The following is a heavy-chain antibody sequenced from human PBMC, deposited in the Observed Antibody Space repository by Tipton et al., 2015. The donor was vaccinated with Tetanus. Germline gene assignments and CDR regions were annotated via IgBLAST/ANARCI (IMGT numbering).Heavy chain of an antibody. Sequence: TLSLTCTVSGASISNSSSYWGWIRQSPGKGLEWIGNIYFSGSTYYNPSLKSRVTISVDTSKNQFSLRLNSVTAADSATYYCARLTCSSPSCYYYYYYYVDVWGTGTAVAVSS. CDR2: IYFSGST. CDR1: GASISNSSSY. CDR3: ARLTCSSPSCYYYYYYYVDV. J-gene: IGHJ6*03. D-gene: IGHD2-2*01. V-gene: IGHV4-39*01.